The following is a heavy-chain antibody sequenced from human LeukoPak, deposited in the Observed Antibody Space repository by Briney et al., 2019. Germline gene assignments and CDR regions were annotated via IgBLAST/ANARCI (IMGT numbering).Heavy chain of an antibody. D-gene: IGHD3-3*01. CDR1: GFTFSSYS. V-gene: IGHV3-21*01. Sequence: GGSLRLSCAASGFTFSSYSMNWVRQAPGKGLEWVSSISSCSSYIYYADSVKGRFTISRDNAKNSLYLQMNSLRAEDTAVYYCASSNYYDFWSGSLINYGMDVWGQGTTVTVSS. CDR2: ISSCSSYI. CDR3: ASSNYYDFWSGSLINYGMDV. J-gene: IGHJ6*02.